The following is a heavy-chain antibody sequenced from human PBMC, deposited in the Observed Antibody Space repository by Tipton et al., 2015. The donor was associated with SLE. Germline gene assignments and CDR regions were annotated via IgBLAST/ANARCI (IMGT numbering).Heavy chain of an antibody. CDR1: GGSFSVHY. V-gene: IGHV4-34*01. Sequence: TLSLTCAVYGGSFSVHYWSWSWIRQPPGKGLEWIGEIDHSRSTNYNPSLKSRVTISIDTSKNQFSLKLSSVTAAGTAVYYCARVYYDFWSGYRTEYYFDYWGQGTLVTVSS. J-gene: IGHJ4*02. CDR3: ARVYYDFWSGYRTEYYFDY. D-gene: IGHD3-3*01. CDR2: IDHSRST.